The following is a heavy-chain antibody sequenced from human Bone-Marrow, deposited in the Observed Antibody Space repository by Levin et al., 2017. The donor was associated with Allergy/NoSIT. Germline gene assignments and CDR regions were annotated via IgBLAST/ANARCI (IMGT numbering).Heavy chain of an antibody. J-gene: IGHJ4*02. V-gene: IGHV3-23*01. CDR2: ISGSGSRT. CDR3: ASPTMLKDY. D-gene: IGHD2-8*01. CDR1: GFTFSNYA. Sequence: GGSLRLSCAASGFTFSNYAMSWVRQAPGKGLEWVSAISGSGSRTYYADSVEGRFTISRDNSENTLYLRMNSLRAEDTALYYCASPTMLKDYWGQGTLVTVSS.